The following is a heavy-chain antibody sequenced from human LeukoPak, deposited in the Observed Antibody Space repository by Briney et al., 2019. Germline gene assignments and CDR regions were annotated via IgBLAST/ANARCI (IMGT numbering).Heavy chain of an antibody. CDR2: ISAYNGNT. CDR1: GYTFTSYG. CDR3: ARGGGRYFDWLLYPNYYYMDV. D-gene: IGHD3-9*01. J-gene: IGHJ6*03. V-gene: IGHV1-18*01. Sequence: ASVKVSCKASGYTFTSYGISWVRQAPGQGLEWMGWISAYNGNTNYAQKLQGRVTMTTDTSTSTAYMELRSLRSDDTAVYYCARGGGRYFDWLLYPNYYYMDVWGKGTTVTISS.